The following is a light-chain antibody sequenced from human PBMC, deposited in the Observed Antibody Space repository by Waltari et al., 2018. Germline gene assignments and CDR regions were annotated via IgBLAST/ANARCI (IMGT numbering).Light chain of an antibody. CDR1: QSLVHSDGNTY. J-gene: IGKJ5*01. Sequence: DVVMTQSPLSLRVTLGQPARISCTSRQSLVHSDGNTYLNWCQQRPGQSPRRLIYKVSNRDSGVPDRFSGSGSGTDFTLKITRVEAEDVGVYYCMQGTHWPPITFGQGTRLEIK. V-gene: IGKV2-30*02. CDR3: MQGTHWPPIT. CDR2: KVS.